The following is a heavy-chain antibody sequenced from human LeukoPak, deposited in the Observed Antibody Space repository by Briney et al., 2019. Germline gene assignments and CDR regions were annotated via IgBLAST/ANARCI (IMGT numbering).Heavy chain of an antibody. CDR1: GCVLSTHS. J-gene: IGHJ5*01. V-gene: IGHV3-21*01. CDR3: VRDADGGNSWFDS. Sequence: CVSLSCAASGCVLSTHSMNWVRQAPGKGLEWVSWISSSNGDIYYADSVRGRFTISRDDAKKSLYLQMNSLRAEDTAVYYCVRDADGGNSWFDSWGQGTLVTVSS. CDR2: ISSSNGDI. D-gene: IGHD4-23*01.